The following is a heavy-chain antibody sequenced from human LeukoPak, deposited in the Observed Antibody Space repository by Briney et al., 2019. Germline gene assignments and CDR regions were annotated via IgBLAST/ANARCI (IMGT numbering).Heavy chain of an antibody. CDR1: GYTFSCYY. J-gene: IGHJ4*02. Sequence: VSVKVSCKASGYTFSCYYMHWVRQAPGQGLEWMGQINPNNGGTNYAQKFQGRVTMTRDTSISTAYMELSRPTSADTAVYYCARPYSGYEWCDYWGQGTLVTVS. D-gene: IGHD5-12*01. CDR3: ARPYSGYEWCDY. CDR2: INPNNGGT. V-gene: IGHV1-2*06.